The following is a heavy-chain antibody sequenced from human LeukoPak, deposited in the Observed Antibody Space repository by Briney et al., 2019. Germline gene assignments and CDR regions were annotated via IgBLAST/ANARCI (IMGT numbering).Heavy chain of an antibody. D-gene: IGHD3-3*01. V-gene: IGHV3-23*01. Sequence: GGSLRLSCAASGFTFSSYAMSWVRQAPGKGLEWVSAISGSGGSTYYADSVKGRFTISRDNSKNTLYLQMNSLRAEDTAVYYCAKGEDFWSGYYSYFNFYYRGQGTLVTVSS. J-gene: IGHJ4*02. CDR3: AKGEDFWSGYYSYFNFYY. CDR2: ISGSGGST. CDR1: GFTFSSYA.